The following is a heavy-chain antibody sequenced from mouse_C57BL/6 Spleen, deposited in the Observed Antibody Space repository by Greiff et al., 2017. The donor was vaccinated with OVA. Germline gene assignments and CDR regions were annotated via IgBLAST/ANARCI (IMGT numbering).Heavy chain of an antibody. J-gene: IGHJ1*03. D-gene: IGHD3-3*01. CDR3: ARGGDHWYFDV. Sequence: VQGVESGAELARPGASVKLSCKASGYTFTSYGISWVKQRTGQGLEWIGEIYPRSGNTYYNEKFKGKATLTADKSSSTAYMELRSLTSEDSAVYFCARGGDHWYFDVWGTGTTVTVSS. CDR1: GYTFTSYG. CDR2: IYPRSGNT. V-gene: IGHV1-81*01.